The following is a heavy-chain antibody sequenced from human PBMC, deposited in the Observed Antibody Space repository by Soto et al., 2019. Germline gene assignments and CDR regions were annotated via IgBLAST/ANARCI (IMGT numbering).Heavy chain of an antibody. D-gene: IGHD6-13*01. Sequence: GGSLRLSCASSGFTFSNYGIYWVRLAPGKGLEWVTVISHDGSNKNYADSVKGRFTISRDNPKNTLYLQMNSLRAEDTAVYYCARDRSTSCYGYSSSWYGLCWYFDLWGRGTLVTVSS. J-gene: IGHJ2*01. CDR3: ARDRSTSCYGYSSSWYGLCWYFDL. CDR2: ISHDGSNK. V-gene: IGHV3-30*03. CDR1: GFTFSNYG.